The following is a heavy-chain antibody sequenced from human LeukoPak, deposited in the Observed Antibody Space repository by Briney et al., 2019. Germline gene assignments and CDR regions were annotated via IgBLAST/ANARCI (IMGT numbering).Heavy chain of an antibody. CDR3: ARGLVGITMVRGVLDP. Sequence: SETLSLTCAVYGGSFSDYYWSWIRQPPGKGLEWIGEINHSGSTNYNPSLKSRVTISVDTSKNQFSLKLSSVTAADTAVYYCARGLVGITMVRGVLDPWGQGTLVTVSS. V-gene: IGHV4-34*01. D-gene: IGHD3-10*01. CDR2: INHSGST. CDR1: GGSFSDYY. J-gene: IGHJ5*02.